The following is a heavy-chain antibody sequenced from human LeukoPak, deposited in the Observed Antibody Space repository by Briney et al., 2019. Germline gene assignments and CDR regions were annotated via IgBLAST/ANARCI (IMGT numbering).Heavy chain of an antibody. CDR1: GFILTNHW. V-gene: IGHV3-7*03. D-gene: IGHD1/OR15-1a*01. CDR3: ARNNDMDV. Sequence: PGGSLRLSCAASGFILTNHWMTWVRQVPGKGPEWVANINRDESEKYYVDSVKGRFTISRDTAKNSLYLQMNNLRAEDTGLYYCARNNDMDVWGQGTTVIVSS. J-gene: IGHJ6*02. CDR2: INRDESEK.